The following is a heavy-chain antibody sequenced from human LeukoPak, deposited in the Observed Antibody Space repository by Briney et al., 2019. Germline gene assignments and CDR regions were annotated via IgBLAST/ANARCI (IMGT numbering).Heavy chain of an antibody. CDR2: ISGSGGST. CDR1: GFTFSSYA. Sequence: PGGSLRLSCAASGFTFSSYAMSWVRQAPGKGLEWVSAISGSGGSTYYADSVKGRFTISRDNSKNTLYLQMNSLRAEDTAIYYCAKPLDYGDPYYYYYYGMDVWGQGTTVTVSS. V-gene: IGHV3-23*01. J-gene: IGHJ6*02. CDR3: AKPLDYGDPYYYYYYGMDV. D-gene: IGHD4-17*01.